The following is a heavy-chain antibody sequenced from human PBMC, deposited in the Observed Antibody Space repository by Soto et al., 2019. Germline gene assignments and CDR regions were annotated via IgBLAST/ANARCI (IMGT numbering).Heavy chain of an antibody. CDR2: ISISGSTI. J-gene: IGHJ4*02. CDR3: ARGYCESSGYIPPFGY. Sequence: GGSLRLSCAASGFTFSSYEMNWVRQAPGKGLEWVSYISISGSTIFYADSVKGRFTISRDNAKDSLYLQMNSLRAEDTAVYYCARGYCESSGYIPPFGYWGQGTLVTVSS. CDR1: GFTFSSYE. V-gene: IGHV3-48*03. D-gene: IGHD3-22*01.